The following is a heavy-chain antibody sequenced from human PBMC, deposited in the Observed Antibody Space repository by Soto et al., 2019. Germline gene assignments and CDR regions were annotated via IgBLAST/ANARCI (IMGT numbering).Heavy chain of an antibody. D-gene: IGHD6-6*01. Sequence: EVQLLESGGGLVQPGGSLRLSCAASGFTFSSYAMSWVRQAPGKGLEWVSAISGSGGSTYYADSVKGRFTISRDNSKNTLYLQMNSLRAEDTAVYYCAKDGSLRHTYSSSSGFSPWGQGTLVTVSS. V-gene: IGHV3-23*01. CDR2: ISGSGGST. CDR3: AKDGSLRHTYSSSSGFSP. CDR1: GFTFSSYA. J-gene: IGHJ5*02.